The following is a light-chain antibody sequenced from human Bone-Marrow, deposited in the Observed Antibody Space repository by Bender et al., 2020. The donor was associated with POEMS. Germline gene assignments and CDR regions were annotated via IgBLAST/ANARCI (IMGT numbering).Light chain of an antibody. CDR3: CSFGGTRRTYV. V-gene: IGLV2-14*01. CDR2: DVS. CDR1: SSDIGYFNY. J-gene: IGLJ1*01. Sequence: QSALTQPASVSGSPGQSITISCTGTSSDIGYFNYVSWYQQHPGKAPKFMIYDVSNRPSGVSNRFSGSKSGNTASLTISGLQAEDEAEYYCCSFGGTRRTYVFGTGTRVTVL.